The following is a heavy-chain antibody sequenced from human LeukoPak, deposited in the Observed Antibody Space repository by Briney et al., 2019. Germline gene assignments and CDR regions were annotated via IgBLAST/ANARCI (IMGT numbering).Heavy chain of an antibody. D-gene: IGHD3-22*01. CDR2: ISYDGSNK. CDR3: AKDRYRYYDSSGYYLALDY. V-gene: IGHV3-30*18. Sequence: GGSLRLSCAASGFTFSSYWMSWVRQAPGKGLEWVAVISYDGSNKYYADSVKGRFTISRDNSKNTLYLQMNSLRAEDTAVYYCAKDRYRYYDSSGYYLALDYWGQGTLVTVSS. J-gene: IGHJ4*02. CDR1: GFTFSSYW.